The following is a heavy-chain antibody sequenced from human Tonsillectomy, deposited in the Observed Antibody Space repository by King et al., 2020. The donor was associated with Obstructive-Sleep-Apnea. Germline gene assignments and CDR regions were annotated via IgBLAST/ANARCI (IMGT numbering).Heavy chain of an antibody. Sequence: VQLVESGGRVVQPGRSLRLSCAASGFTFSSYAMHWVRQAPGKGLEWVAVISYDGSNKYYADSVKGRFTISRDNSKNTLYLQMNSLRAEDTAVYYCARCGTGSSGYYYMDYWGQGTLVTVSS. D-gene: IGHD3-22*01. CDR2: ISYDGSNK. CDR3: ARCGTGSSGYYYMDY. J-gene: IGHJ4*02. CDR1: GFTFSSYA. V-gene: IGHV3-30*04.